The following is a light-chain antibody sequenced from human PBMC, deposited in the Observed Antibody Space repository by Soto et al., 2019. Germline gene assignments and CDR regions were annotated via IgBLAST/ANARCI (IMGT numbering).Light chain of an antibody. V-gene: IGKV1-39*01. J-gene: IGKJ2*01. CDR2: DAS. CDR1: QTISTY. CDR3: QQSNSTPYT. Sequence: DIQMTQSPSSLSASVGDRVTITCRASQTISTYLNWYQQKPGKAPRLLIYDASSLLSGVPSRFSGSRSGTDFTLTISSLQPEDFSTYYCQQSNSTPYTFGQGTKVEI.